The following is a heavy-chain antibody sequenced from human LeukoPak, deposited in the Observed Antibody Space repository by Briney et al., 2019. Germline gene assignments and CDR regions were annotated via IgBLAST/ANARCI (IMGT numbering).Heavy chain of an antibody. V-gene: IGHV4-39*07. CDR1: GGSISSSSYL. D-gene: IGHD1-1*01. CDR3: ARVGGTTPGY. J-gene: IGHJ4*02. Sequence: PSEILSLTCTVSGGSISSSSYLWGWLRQPPGKGLEWIGSISYSGSTYYNPSLKSRVIISVDTSKNQFSLRLTSVTAADTAVYYCARVGGTTPGYWGQGTLVTVSS. CDR2: ISYSGST.